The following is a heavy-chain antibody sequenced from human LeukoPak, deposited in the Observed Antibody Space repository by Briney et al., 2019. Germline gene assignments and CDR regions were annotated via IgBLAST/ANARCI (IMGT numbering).Heavy chain of an antibody. CDR3: ARVGAQDTSDY. CDR1: GFTFSSYE. Sequence: GGSLRLSCAASGFTFSSYEMNWVRQAPGKGLEWVSYISSSGSTIYYADSVKGRFTISRDNAKNSLYLQMSSLRAEDTAVYYCARVGAQDTSDYWGQGTLVTVSS. D-gene: IGHD1-26*01. V-gene: IGHV3-48*03. CDR2: ISSSGSTI. J-gene: IGHJ4*02.